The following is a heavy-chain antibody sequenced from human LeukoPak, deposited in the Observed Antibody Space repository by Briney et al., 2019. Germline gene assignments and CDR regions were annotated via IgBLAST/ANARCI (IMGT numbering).Heavy chain of an antibody. CDR1: GFSFSSHA. CDR2: ISSGGGTT. J-gene: IGHJ3*01. CDR3: ANRGAKWLPPPTDAFDV. D-gene: IGHD2-8*01. V-gene: IGHV3-23*01. Sequence: GGSLRLSCAASGFSFSSHAMSWVRQAPGKGLQWVSTISSGGGTTYYGDSVKGRFTISRDNSKNTLYLQMNSLRVDDTAIYYCANRGAKWLPPPTDAFDVWGQGTMVTVSS.